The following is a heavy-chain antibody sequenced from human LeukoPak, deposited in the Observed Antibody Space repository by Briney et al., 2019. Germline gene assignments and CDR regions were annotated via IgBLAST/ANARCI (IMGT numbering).Heavy chain of an antibody. V-gene: IGHV3-21*01. CDR1: GFTFSSYS. D-gene: IGHD6-19*01. J-gene: IGHJ4*02. Sequence: GGSLRLSCAASGFTFSSYSMNWVRQAPGKGLEWVSSISSSSSYIYYADSVKGRFTISRDNAKNSLYLQMNSLRAEDTAVYYCAREGSGWSEFDYWGQGTLVTVSS. CDR3: AREGSGWSEFDY. CDR2: ISSSSSYI.